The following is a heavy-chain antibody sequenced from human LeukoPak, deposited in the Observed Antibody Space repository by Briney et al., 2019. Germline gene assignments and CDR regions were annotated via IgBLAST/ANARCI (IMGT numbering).Heavy chain of an antibody. J-gene: IGHJ4*02. CDR1: GFTFSSYA. CDR2: ISGSGGST. D-gene: IGHD5-24*01. CDR3: AKVQWRRDGYNYPAFDY. V-gene: IGHV3-23*01. Sequence: GGSLRLSCAASGFTFSSYAMSWVRQAPGKGLEWVSAISGSGGSTYYADSVKGRFTISRDNSENTLYLQMNSLRAEDTAVYYCAKVQWRRDGYNYPAFDYWGQGTLVTVSS.